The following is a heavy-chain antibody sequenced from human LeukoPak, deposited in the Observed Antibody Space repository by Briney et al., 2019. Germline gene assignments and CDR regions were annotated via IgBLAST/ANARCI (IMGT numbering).Heavy chain of an antibody. CDR3: AKRNSGNYFDD. CDR2: INGGGGYT. J-gene: IGHJ4*02. CDR1: GFTFSDYT. D-gene: IGHD1-26*01. V-gene: IGHV3-23*01. Sequence: GGSLRLSCAASGFTFSDYTMNWVRQAPGKGLEWVSGINGGGGYTYYADSVKGRFTLSRDNSKNTLYLQMNSLRAEDTAVYYCAKRNSGNYFDDWGQGSLVTVSS.